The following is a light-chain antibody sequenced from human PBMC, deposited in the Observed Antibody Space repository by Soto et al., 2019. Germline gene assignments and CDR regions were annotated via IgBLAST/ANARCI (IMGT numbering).Light chain of an antibody. J-gene: IGKJ1*01. CDR2: AAS. Sequence: DIQMTQSPSSLSASVGNRVTITCRASQGISSYLALYQQKPGKAPKLLIYAASTLQSGVPSRFSGSGSGTDFTLTISSLQPEDFATYYCQQLNSYPRTFGQGTKVDIK. CDR1: QGISSY. V-gene: IGKV1-9*01. CDR3: QQLNSYPRT.